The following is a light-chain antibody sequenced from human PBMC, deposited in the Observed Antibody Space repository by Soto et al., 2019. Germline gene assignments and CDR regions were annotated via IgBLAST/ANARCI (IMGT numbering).Light chain of an antibody. J-gene: IGKJ4*01. Sequence: EVVLTQSPDTLSLSPGERATLSCRASQSVSSSYLAWYQQKPGQAPRLLIYGASTRATGIPDRFSGSGSGTDFTLTISRLEPEDFAVYYCQHRSNWPLTFGGGTKVDIK. CDR2: GAS. CDR3: QHRSNWPLT. CDR1: QSVSSSY. V-gene: IGKV3D-20*02.